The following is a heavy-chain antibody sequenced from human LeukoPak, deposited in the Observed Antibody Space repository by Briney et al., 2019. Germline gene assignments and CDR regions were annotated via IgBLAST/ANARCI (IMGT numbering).Heavy chain of an antibody. CDR1: GFTFSSYS. CDR2: ISSSSRYI. CDR3: ARSPPLPH. Sequence: GGSLRLSCAASGFTFSSYSMNWVRQAPGKGLEWVSSISSSSRYIYYADSVKGRFTISRDNTKNSLYLQMNSLRVDDTAVYYCARSPPLPHWGQGTLVTVSS. J-gene: IGHJ4*02. V-gene: IGHV3-21*01.